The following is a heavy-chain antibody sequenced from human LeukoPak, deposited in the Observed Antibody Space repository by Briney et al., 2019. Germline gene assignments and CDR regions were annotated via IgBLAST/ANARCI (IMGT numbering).Heavy chain of an antibody. Sequence: PSETLSLTCTVSGGSIHSYYWSWIRQPPGKGLEWIGYISYSGRTNYNPSLKSRVTISVDTSKNQFSLRLTSVTAEDTAVYYCTRDLGSGVAGPEGYYYYGMDVWGQGTTVTVSS. D-gene: IGHD6-19*01. CDR1: GGSIHSYY. CDR3: TRDLGSGVAGPEGYYYYGMDV. V-gene: IGHV4-59*01. J-gene: IGHJ6*02. CDR2: ISYSGRT.